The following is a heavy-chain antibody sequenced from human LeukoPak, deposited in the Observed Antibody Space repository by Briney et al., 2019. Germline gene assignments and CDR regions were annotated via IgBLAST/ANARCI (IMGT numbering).Heavy chain of an antibody. J-gene: IGHJ6*03. CDR1: GGSISSYY. CDR2: IYYSGST. CDR3: ARTVSYYCYYYYMDV. V-gene: IGHV4-59*01. Sequence: SETLSLTCTASGGSISSYYWSWIRQPPGKGLEWIGYIYYSGSTNYNPSLKSRVTISVDTSKNQFSLKLSSVTAADTAVYYCARTVSYYCYYYYMDVWGKGTTVTVSS. D-gene: IGHD5/OR15-5a*01.